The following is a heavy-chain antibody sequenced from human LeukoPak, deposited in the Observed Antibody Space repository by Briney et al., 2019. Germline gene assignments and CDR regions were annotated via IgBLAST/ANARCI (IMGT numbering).Heavy chain of an antibody. D-gene: IGHD3-10*01. CDR3: ARELLWFGTYYYYYMDV. CDR1: GGSFSGYY. Sequence: SETLSLTCAVYGGSFSGYYWSWIRQPPGKGLEWIGEINHSGSTNYNPSLKSRVTISVDTSKNQFSLKLSSVTAADTAVYYCARELLWFGTYYYYYMDVWGKGTTVTISS. V-gene: IGHV4-34*01. J-gene: IGHJ6*03. CDR2: INHSGST.